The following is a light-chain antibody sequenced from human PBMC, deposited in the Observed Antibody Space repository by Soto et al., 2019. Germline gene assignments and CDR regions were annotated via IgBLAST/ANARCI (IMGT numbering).Light chain of an antibody. J-gene: IGKJ2*01. Sequence: DIQMTQSPSSLSASVGDRVTVTCRASQNIINKLNWYQQKPGKAPKLLIYAASSLQSGVPSRFSGSGSGTDFTLTSSSLQPEDSATYYCQQSYSSVMYTFGQGTKLEIK. CDR1: QNIINK. CDR2: AAS. V-gene: IGKV1-39*01. CDR3: QQSYSSVMYT.